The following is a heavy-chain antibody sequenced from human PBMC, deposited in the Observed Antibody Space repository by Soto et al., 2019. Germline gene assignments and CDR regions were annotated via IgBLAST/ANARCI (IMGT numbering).Heavy chain of an antibody. CDR1: GFTFSSYA. J-gene: IGHJ6*02. V-gene: IGHV3-64D*08. CDR2: ISSNGGST. D-gene: IGHD6-19*01. CDR3: VKDRGSRVGSGWYLDYSYYGMDV. Sequence: GGSLRLSCSASGFTFSSYAMHWVRQAPGKGLEYVSAISSNGGSTYYADSVKGRFTISRDNSKNTLYLQMSSLRAEDTAVYYCVKDRGSRVGSGWYLDYSYYGMDVWGQGTTVTVSS.